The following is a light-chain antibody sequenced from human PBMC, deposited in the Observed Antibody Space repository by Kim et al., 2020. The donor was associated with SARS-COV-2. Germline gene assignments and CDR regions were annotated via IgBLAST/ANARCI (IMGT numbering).Light chain of an antibody. CDR2: GAS. J-gene: IGKJ1*01. CDR3: QQYENWPRT. Sequence: EIVLTQSPATLSVSPGERATLSCRASQSIRSNLAWFQQKPGQAPRLLIYGASTRATGIPARFSGSGSGTEFTLTITISSLQSEDFAVYYCQQYENWPRTFGQGTKVEIK. CDR1: QSIRSN. V-gene: IGKV3-15*01.